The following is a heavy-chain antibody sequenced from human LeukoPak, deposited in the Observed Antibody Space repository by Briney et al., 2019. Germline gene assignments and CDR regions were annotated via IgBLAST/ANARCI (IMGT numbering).Heavy chain of an antibody. J-gene: IGHJ4*02. Sequence: GESLKISCKGSGYSFTSYWISWVRQMPGQGLEWMGIIYPADSDTRYSPAFQGQVTISADKSINTAYLQWTSLKASDTAMYYCARRKGDGYNSPFDYWGQGTLVTVSS. CDR2: IYPADSDT. D-gene: IGHD5-24*01. V-gene: IGHV5-51*01. CDR1: GYSFTSYW. CDR3: ARRKGDGYNSPFDY.